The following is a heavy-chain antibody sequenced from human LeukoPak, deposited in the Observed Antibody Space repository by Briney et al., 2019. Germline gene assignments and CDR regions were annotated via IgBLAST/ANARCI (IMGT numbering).Heavy chain of an antibody. CDR1: GFPFSSYW. CDR2: INIDGSST. D-gene: IGHD4-23*01. CDR3: ARDPVLDDYGGNSPY. Sequence: PGGSLRLSCAASGFPFSSYWMHWVRQAPGKGLVWVSRINIDGSSTTYADSVKGRFTISRNNAKNTLYLQMNSLRAEDTAVYYCARDPVLDDYGGNSPYWGQGTLVTVSS. J-gene: IGHJ4*02. V-gene: IGHV3-74*01.